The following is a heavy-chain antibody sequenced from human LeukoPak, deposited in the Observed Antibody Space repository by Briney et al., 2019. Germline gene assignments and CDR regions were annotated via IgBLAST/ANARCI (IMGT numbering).Heavy chain of an antibody. CDR2: IYYSGST. J-gene: IGHJ3*02. CDR1: GGSISSYY. V-gene: IGHV4-59*08. Sequence: SETLSLTCTVSGGSISSYYWSWIRQPPGKGLEWIGYIYYSGSTNYNPSLKSRVTISVDTSKNQFSLKLSSVTAADTAVYYCARQVGRGDAFDIWGQGTMVTVSS. CDR3: ARQVGRGDAFDI.